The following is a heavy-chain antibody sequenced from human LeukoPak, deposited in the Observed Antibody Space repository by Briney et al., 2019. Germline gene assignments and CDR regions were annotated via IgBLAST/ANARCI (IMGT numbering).Heavy chain of an antibody. Sequence: GASVKVSCKASGYTFTSYGISWVRRAPGQGLEWMGWISAYNGNTNYAQKLQGRVTMTRNTSISTAYMELSSLRSEDTAVYYCAITEGVAFFDYWGQGTLVTVSS. CDR1: GYTFTSYG. D-gene: IGHD3-10*01. CDR2: ISAYNGNT. V-gene: IGHV1-18*01. J-gene: IGHJ4*02. CDR3: AITEGVAFFDY.